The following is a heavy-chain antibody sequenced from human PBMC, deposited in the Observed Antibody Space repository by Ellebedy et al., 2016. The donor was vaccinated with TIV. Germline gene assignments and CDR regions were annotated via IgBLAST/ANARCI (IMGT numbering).Heavy chain of an antibody. Sequence: SETLSLTXTVSGGSISSSSYYWGWIRQPPGKGLEWIGSIYYSGSTYYNPSLKSRVTISVDKSKNQFSLKLSSVTAADTAVYYCARDALAEGYCSGGSCYSYYYGMDVWGQGTTVTVSS. J-gene: IGHJ6*02. CDR3: ARDALAEGYCSGGSCYSYYYGMDV. D-gene: IGHD2-15*01. CDR2: IYYSGST. V-gene: IGHV4-39*07. CDR1: GGSISSSSYY.